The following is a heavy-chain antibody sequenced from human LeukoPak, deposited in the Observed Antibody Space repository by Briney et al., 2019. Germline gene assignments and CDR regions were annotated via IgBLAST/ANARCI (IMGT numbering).Heavy chain of an antibody. CDR1: GGSINSYY. Sequence: SETLSLTCTIVGGSINSYYWSWIRQPAGKGLEWIGRIYISGNTNYNPSLKSRVSMSIDTSKNQFSLKLSSVTAADTAVYYCARLVVVVPGAHKNDAFDIWGQGTMVTVSS. J-gene: IGHJ3*02. D-gene: IGHD2-2*01. CDR3: ARLVVVVPGAHKNDAFDI. V-gene: IGHV4-4*07. CDR2: IYISGNT.